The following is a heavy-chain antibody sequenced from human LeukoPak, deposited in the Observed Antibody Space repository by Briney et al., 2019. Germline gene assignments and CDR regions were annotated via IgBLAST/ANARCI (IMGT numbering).Heavy chain of an antibody. CDR1: GFTFSNYV. Sequence: GGSLRLSCAASGFTFSNYVMSWVRQAPGKGLEWVSDISGSGGSTHYADSVKGRFTISRENSQNTLYLQMNSLRAEDTAVYYCAKDGYGVLDYWGQGTLVTVSS. J-gene: IGHJ4*02. D-gene: IGHD4-17*01. CDR3: AKDGYGVLDY. CDR2: ISGSGGST. V-gene: IGHV3-23*01.